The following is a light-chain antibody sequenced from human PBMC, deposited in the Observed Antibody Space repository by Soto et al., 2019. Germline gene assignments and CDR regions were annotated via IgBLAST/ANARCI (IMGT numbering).Light chain of an antibody. CDR3: SSYKSGSTRVV. J-gene: IGLJ2*01. CDR1: SSGVGGYNY. CDR2: DVS. Sequence: QSALTQPASVSGSPGQSITISCTGTSSGVGGYNYVSWYQHHPGKAPKVMIYDVSKRPSGISNRFSGSKSGNTASLPISGLQVEDEADYACSSYKSGSTRVVFGGGTKLTVL. V-gene: IGLV2-14*03.